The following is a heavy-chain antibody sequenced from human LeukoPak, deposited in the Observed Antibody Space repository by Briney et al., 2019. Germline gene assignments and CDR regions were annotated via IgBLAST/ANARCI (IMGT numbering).Heavy chain of an antibody. CDR1: GFTFTTYW. V-gene: IGHV3-7*04. CDR3: ARVARGYPDS. D-gene: IGHD3-3*01. Sequence: GGSLRLSCATSGFTFTTYWMSWVRQAPGKGLEWVAQIQQDGDEKYSVDSVKGRFTISRDNAKNSLYLQMNSVRAEDTAVYYCARVARGYPDSWGQGTLVTVSS. J-gene: IGHJ4*02. CDR2: IQQDGDEK.